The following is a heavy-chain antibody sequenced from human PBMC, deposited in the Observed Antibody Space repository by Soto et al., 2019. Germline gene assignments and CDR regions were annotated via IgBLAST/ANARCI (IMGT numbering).Heavy chain of an antibody. J-gene: IGHJ6*02. V-gene: IGHV3-15*01. Sequence: PGGSLRLSCAASEFTFSNAWMSWVRQAPGQGLEWVGRIKSKTDGGTTDYAAPVKVRFTNSRDDSKNTLYLQLNSLKTDDTAVYFCTASMVREGLGYYDYYGMNVWGLGTTATVSS. CDR3: TASMVREGLGYYDYYGMNV. D-gene: IGHD3-10*01. CDR2: IKSKTDGGTT. CDR1: EFTFSNAW.